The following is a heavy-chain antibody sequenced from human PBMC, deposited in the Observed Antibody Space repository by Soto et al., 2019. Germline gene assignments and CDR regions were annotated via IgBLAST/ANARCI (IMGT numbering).Heavy chain of an antibody. V-gene: IGHV3-21*01. Sequence: PGGSRRLSCVASGFTFSSYSMNWVRQAPGKGLEWVSSISSSSSYIYYADSVKGRFTISRDNAKDSLYLQMNSLRAEDTAVYYCARDRRKWELLSDWGQGTLVTVSS. CDR3: ARDRRKWELLSD. CDR1: GFTFSSYS. D-gene: IGHD1-26*01. J-gene: IGHJ4*02. CDR2: ISSSSSYI.